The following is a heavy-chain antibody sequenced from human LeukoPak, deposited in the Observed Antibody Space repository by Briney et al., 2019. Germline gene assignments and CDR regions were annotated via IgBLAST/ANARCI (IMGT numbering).Heavy chain of an antibody. J-gene: IGHJ4*02. Sequence: PSETLSLTCAVSGGSISSSNWWSWVRQPPGKGLEWIGEIYHSGSTNYNPSLKSRVTISVDKSKNQFSLKLSSVTAADTAVYYCARDPQDSYGYVGPFDYWGQGTLVTVSS. D-gene: IGHD5-18*01. V-gene: IGHV4-4*02. CDR3: ARDPQDSYGYVGPFDY. CDR1: GGSISSSNW. CDR2: IYHSGST.